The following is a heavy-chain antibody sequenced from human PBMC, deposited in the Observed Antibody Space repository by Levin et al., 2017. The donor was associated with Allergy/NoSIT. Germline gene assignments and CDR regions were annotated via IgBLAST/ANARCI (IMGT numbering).Heavy chain of an antibody. D-gene: IGHD2-2*01. CDR3: AKSAYCSSSTCALGDGGAGRLDY. Sequence: LSLTCAASGFTFSTYAMSWVRQAPGKGLEWVSGISGSGGSTFYADSVKGRFTVSRDNSKNTLYLQMKSLRAEDTAVYYCAKSAYCSSSTCALGDGGAGRLDYWGQGTLVTVSS. CDR1: GFTFSTYA. V-gene: IGHV3-23*01. J-gene: IGHJ4*02. CDR2: ISGSGGST.